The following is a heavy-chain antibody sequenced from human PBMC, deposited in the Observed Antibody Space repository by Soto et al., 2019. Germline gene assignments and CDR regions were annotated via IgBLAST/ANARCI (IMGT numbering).Heavy chain of an antibody. CDR1: GFISKNYA. CDR3: TKSSGGSSSVGMDY. D-gene: IGHD6-6*01. CDR2: ITQDGYNK. J-gene: IGHJ4*02. V-gene: IGHV3-30*04. Sequence: QVQLVESGGGVVQPGRSLRLSCAVSGFISKNYALNWVRQAPGKGLEWVASITQDGYNKYYADSVKGRFTISRDNSKNTLSLQMTALRIEDSSVYYCTKSSGGSSSVGMDYWGQGTLVTVSS.